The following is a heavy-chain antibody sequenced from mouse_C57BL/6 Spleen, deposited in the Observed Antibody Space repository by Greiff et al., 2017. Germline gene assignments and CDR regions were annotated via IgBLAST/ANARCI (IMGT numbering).Heavy chain of an antibody. CDR3: ARGGNYYAMDY. CDR2: IYPGSGST. Sequence: QVQLQQPGAELVKPGASVKMSCKASGYTFTSYWITWVKQRPGQGLEWIGDIYPGSGSTNYNEKFKSKATLTVDTSSSTAYMQLSSLTAEDSAVXYCARGGNYYAMDYWGQGTSVTVSS. D-gene: IGHD2-1*01. J-gene: IGHJ4*01. V-gene: IGHV1-55*01. CDR1: GYTFTSYW.